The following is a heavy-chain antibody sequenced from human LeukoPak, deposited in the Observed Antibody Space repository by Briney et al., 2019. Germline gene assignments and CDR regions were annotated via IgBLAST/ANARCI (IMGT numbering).Heavy chain of an antibody. Sequence: GGSLRLSCAASGFTFSSYSMNWVRQAPGKGLEWVSSISSSSSYIYYADSVKGRFTISRDNAKNSLYLQMNSLRAEDTAVYYCARNPTATINYDSSGYYYLLFDYWGQGTLVTVSS. D-gene: IGHD3-22*01. J-gene: IGHJ4*02. CDR3: ARNPTATINYDSSGYYYLLFDY. CDR2: ISSSSSYI. CDR1: GFTFSSYS. V-gene: IGHV3-21*01.